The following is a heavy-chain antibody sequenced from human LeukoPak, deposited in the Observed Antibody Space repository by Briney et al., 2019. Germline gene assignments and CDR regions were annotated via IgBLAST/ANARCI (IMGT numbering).Heavy chain of an antibody. V-gene: IGHV1-8*01. J-gene: IGHJ4*02. CDR3: ARGRRYDSSGYYYR. Sequence: ASVKVSCKASGYTFTSYDINWVRQATGQGLEWMGWMNPNSGNTGYAQKFQGRVTITRNTSISTAYMELSSLRSEDTAVYYCARGRRYDSSGYYYRWGQGTLVTVSS. CDR2: MNPNSGNT. CDR1: GYTFTSYD. D-gene: IGHD3-22*01.